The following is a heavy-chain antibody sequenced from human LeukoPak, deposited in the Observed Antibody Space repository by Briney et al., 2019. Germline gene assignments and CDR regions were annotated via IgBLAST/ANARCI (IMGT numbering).Heavy chain of an antibody. D-gene: IGHD3-10*01. CDR2: IYYSGST. CDR3: ARDLGRGVVSGYYYYYMDV. J-gene: IGHJ6*03. Sequence: SETLSLTCTVSGGSISSSSYYWGWFRQPPGKGLEWIGSIYYSGSTYYNPSLKSRVTISVDTSKNQFSLKLSSVTAADTAVYYCARDLGRGVVSGYYYYYMDVWGKGTTVTISS. V-gene: IGHV4-39*07. CDR1: GGSISSSSYY.